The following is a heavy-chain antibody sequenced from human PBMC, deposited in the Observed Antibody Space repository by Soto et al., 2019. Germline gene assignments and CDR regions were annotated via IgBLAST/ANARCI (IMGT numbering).Heavy chain of an antibody. Sequence: WGDLRLACAGSGLTVSSDGRRWVRQAPGKGLEWVSAISGSGGSTYYADSVKGRFTISRDNSKNTLYLQMNSLRAEDTAVYYCAKDAGGNSRPNWFDPWGQGTLVTVSS. V-gene: IGHV3-23*01. D-gene: IGHD2-21*02. CDR2: ISGSGGST. J-gene: IGHJ5*02. CDR1: GLTVSSDG. CDR3: AKDAGGNSRPNWFDP.